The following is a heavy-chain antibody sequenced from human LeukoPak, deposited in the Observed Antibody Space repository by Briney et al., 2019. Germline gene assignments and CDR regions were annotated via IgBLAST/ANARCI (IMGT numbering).Heavy chain of an antibody. CDR2: ISNDGSRE. J-gene: IGHJ4*02. CDR3: ANGRRGGGGPEYEY. Sequence: QAGGSLRLSCAASGFTFSSYAMSWVRQAPGKGLEWVAGISNDGSREYYADSVKGRFTISRDNSRNTLYLQMNTLRTEDTAVYYCANGRRGGGGPEYEYWGQGTLVTVSS. D-gene: IGHD2-21*01. V-gene: IGHV3-30*18. CDR1: GFTFSSYA.